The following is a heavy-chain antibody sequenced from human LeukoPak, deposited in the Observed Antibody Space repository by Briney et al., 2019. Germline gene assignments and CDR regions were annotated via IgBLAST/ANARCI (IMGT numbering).Heavy chain of an antibody. CDR2: ISSTGSSI. J-gene: IGHJ4*02. CDR3: ARETVACGGDCYDY. V-gene: IGHV3-48*03. CDR1: GFTFSSYE. D-gene: IGHD2-21*01. Sequence: GGSLRLSCVVSGFTFSSYEMNWVRQAPGKGLGWVSYISSTGSSIYCADSVKGRFTISRDNARNSLYLQMNRLRAEDTAVYYCARETVACGGDCYDYWGQGTLVTVSS.